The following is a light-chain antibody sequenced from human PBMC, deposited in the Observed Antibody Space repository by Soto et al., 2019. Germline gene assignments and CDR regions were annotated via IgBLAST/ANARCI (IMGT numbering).Light chain of an antibody. Sequence: QSALTQPASVSGSPGQSITISCTGTSSDVGSYNLVSWYQQHPGQAPKLMIYEGSTRPPGVSNRFSGSNSGNTASLTLSGVQAEDEADYYCCSYAGSSTVVFGGGTKLTVL. CDR2: EGS. J-gene: IGLJ2*01. CDR1: SSDVGSYNL. V-gene: IGLV2-23*01. CDR3: CSYAGSSTVV.